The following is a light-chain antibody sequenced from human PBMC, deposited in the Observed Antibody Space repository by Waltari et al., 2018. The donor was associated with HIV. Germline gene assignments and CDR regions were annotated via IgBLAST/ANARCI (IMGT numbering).Light chain of an antibody. J-gene: IGLJ2*01. Sequence: QSALTPPPSASGSPGQSVTLSCTGTSSDVGGYNYVPWHQQHPGKAPKLMIYDVIKRPSGVPDRFSGSKSGNTASLTVSGLQPEDEADYYCSSHAGSKVVFGGGTRLTVL. CDR1: SSDVGGYNY. V-gene: IGLV2-8*01. CDR2: DVI. CDR3: SSHAGSKVV.